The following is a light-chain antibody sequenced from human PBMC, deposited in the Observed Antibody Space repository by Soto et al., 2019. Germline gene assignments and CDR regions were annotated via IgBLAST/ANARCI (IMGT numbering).Light chain of an antibody. Sequence: QSVLTQPASVSGSPGQSITISCTGTSSDVGGYNYVSWYQQHPGKVPRLMIYEVSNRPSGLSNRLSGTKSGNTAALTISGLQAEDEADYYCSSYTSSNTGVFGGGSKLTVL. CDR3: SSYTSSNTGV. CDR1: SSDVGGYNY. V-gene: IGLV2-14*01. J-gene: IGLJ3*02. CDR2: EVS.